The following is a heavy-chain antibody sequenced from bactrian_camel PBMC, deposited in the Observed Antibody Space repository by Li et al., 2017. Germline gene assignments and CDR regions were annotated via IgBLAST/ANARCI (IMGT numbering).Heavy chain of an antibody. V-gene: IGHV3S40*01. CDR1: GLTFIGGNC. J-gene: IGHJ4*01. CDR3: VADETCVRWYAPGSDDFGA. Sequence: VQLVESGGGSVQAGGSLRLSCAASGLTFIGGNCMGWFRQAPGREREGVAGIYSGGEPAYYAESVKGRFTISRDNGENTVYLQMNSLKPEDTAMYYCVADETCVRWYAPGSDDFGAWGQGTQVTVSS. CDR2: IYSGGEPA. D-gene: IGHD6*01.